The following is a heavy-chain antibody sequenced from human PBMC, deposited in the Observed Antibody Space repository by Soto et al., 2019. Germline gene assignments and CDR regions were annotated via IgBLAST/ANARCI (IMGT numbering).Heavy chain of an antibody. Sequence: EVQLVESGGGLVQPGGSLKLSCAASXXXXXXSAMHWVRQASGKGLEWVGRIRSKANSYATAYAASVKGRFTISRDDSKNTAYLQMNSXXXXXTXXXXXXAPLDYWGQGTLVTVSS. CDR3: XAPLDY. J-gene: IGHJ4*02. V-gene: IGHV3-73*01. CDR1: XXXXXXSA. CDR2: IRSKANSYAT.